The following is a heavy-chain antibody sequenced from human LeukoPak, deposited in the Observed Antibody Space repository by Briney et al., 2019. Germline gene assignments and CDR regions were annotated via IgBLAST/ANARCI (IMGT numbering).Heavy chain of an antibody. CDR3: ARADIAVAGRDAFDI. CDR2: INPNSGAT. Sequence: ASVKVSCKASGYTFTGYYMHWVRQAPGQGLEWMGWINPNSGATDSAQEFQGRVTMTRDTSISTAYMELTRLRSDDTAVYYCARADIAVAGRDAFDIWGQGTMVSVSS. V-gene: IGHV1-2*02. D-gene: IGHD6-19*01. CDR1: GYTFTGYY. J-gene: IGHJ3*02.